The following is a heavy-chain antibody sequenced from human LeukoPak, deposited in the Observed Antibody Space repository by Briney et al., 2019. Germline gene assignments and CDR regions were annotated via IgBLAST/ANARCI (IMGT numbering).Heavy chain of an antibody. CDR2: IRRSAYGGAG. J-gene: IGHJ4*02. CDR3: SRNGLVDFDY. V-gene: IGHV3-49*04. Sequence: GGSLRLSCTTSGFAFDDFAMSWVRQLAGKGLGWEGFIRRSAYGGAGEYAASVKGRFIISRDDSKSIAYLQMTSLKTEDKAVYYCSRNGLVDFDYWGQGSRVIVSP. CDR1: GFAFDDFA.